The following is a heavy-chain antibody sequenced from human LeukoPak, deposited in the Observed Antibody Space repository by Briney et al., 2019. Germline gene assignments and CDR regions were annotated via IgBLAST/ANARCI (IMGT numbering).Heavy chain of an antibody. CDR3: ARDFSLTSSGCHDY. CDR2: INAGNGNT. D-gene: IGHD6-19*01. CDR1: GYTFASYA. Sequence: ASVKVSCKASGYTFASYAMHWVRQAPGQRLEWMGWINAGNGNTKYSQKFQGRVTITRDTSASTAYMELSSLRSEDTAVYYCARDFSLTSSGCHDYWGQGTLVTVSS. J-gene: IGHJ4*02. V-gene: IGHV1-3*01.